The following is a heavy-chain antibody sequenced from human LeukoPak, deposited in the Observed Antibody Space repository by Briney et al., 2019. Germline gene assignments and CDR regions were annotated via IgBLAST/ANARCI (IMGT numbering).Heavy chain of an antibody. Sequence: PSGTLSLTCAVSGGSIISGNWWSWVRQPPGKGLEWIGESYHSGRTNYNPSLKSRVTISLDKSKNQFSLNLSSVTAADTALYYCASSDGQPPRFDSSYDVFDYWGQGTLVTVSS. V-gene: IGHV4-4*02. CDR1: GGSIISGNW. D-gene: IGHD3-3*01. CDR2: SYHSGRT. J-gene: IGHJ4*02. CDR3: ASSDGQPPRFDSSYDVFDY.